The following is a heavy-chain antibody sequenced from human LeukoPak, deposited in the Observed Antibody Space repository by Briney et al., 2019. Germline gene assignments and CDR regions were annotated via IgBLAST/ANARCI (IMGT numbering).Heavy chain of an antibody. CDR3: ASLVGGGYDSSGYSSPDY. V-gene: IGHV4-39*07. J-gene: IGHJ4*02. D-gene: IGHD3-22*01. CDR1: DGSISSSSYY. CDR2: IYYSGST. Sequence: PSETLSLTCIVSDGSISSSSYYWGWIRQPPGKGLEWIGTIYYSGSTYYSPSLKSRVAISVDTSKNQFSLKLSSVTAADTAVYYCASLVGGGYDSSGYSSPDYWGQGTLVTVSS.